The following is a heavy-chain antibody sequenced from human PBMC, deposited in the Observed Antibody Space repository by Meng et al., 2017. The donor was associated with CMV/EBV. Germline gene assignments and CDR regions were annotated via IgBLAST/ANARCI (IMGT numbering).Heavy chain of an antibody. V-gene: IGHV4-39*07. CDR2: IYYSGST. Sequence: QRQVQESGPGLVKPSETRSLTCTVSGGAISSSSYYWGWIRQPPGKGLEWIGSIYYSGSTYYNPSLKSRVTISVDTSKNQFSLKLSSVTAADTAVYYCARGGIAAAGPFDYWGQGTLVTVSS. CDR3: ARGGIAAAGPFDY. CDR1: GGAISSSSYY. J-gene: IGHJ4*02. D-gene: IGHD6-13*01.